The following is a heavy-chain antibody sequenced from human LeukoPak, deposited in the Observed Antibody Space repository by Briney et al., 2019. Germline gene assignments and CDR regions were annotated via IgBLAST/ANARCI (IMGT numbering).Heavy chain of an antibody. CDR3: ARESVSDWYSDY. J-gene: IGHJ4*02. V-gene: IGHV3-53*01. CDR1: GFTVSSNY. D-gene: IGHD3-9*01. CDR2: IYSGGST. Sequence: PGGSLRLSCAASGFTVSSNYMSWVRQAPGKGLEWVSVIYSGGSTYYADSVKGRFTISRDNSKNTLYLQMNSLRAEDTAVYYCARESVSDWYSDYWGQGTLVTVSS.